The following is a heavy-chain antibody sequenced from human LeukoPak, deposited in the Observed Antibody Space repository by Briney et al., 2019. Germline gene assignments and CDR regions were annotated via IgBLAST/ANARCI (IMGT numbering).Heavy chain of an antibody. CDR1: GFTFSSYW. CDR2: IKQDGSEK. J-gene: IGHJ4*02. D-gene: IGHD3-22*01. V-gene: IGHV3-7*03. Sequence: GGSLRLSCAASGFTFSSYWMSWVRQAPGKGLEWVANIKQDGSEKYYVDSVKGRFTISRDNAKNSLYLQMNSLRAEDTALYYCAKGSKYYYDSSGYPYWGQGTLVTVSS. CDR3: AKGSKYYYDSSGYPY.